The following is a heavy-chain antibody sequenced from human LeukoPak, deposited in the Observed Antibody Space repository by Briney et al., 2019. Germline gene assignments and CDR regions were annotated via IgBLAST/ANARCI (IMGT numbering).Heavy chain of an antibody. Sequence: GASVKVSCKASGYTFTGYYMHWVRQARGQGREGMGWINPNSGGTNYAQKFQGRVTMTRDTSISTAYMELSRLRSDDTAVYYCARGNTMIGDGAFDIWGQGTMVTVSS. CDR1: GYTFTGYY. D-gene: IGHD3-22*01. CDR2: INPNSGGT. V-gene: IGHV1-2*02. J-gene: IGHJ3*02. CDR3: ARGNTMIGDGAFDI.